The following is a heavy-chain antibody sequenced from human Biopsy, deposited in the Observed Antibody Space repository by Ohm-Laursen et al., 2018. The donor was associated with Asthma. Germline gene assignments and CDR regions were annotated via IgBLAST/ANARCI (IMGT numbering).Heavy chain of an antibody. CDR3: AKDGVTTVTTTAFDM. J-gene: IGHJ3*02. D-gene: IGHD4-17*01. CDR2: ISWNSGNI. Sequence: SLRLSCSAPGFSFDDCAMHWVRQAPGKGLEWVSSISWNSGNIDYADSVKGRFTISRDNAKNSLYLQMQSLRPEDTAFYYCAKDGVTTVTTTAFDMWGQGTMVTVAS. V-gene: IGHV3-9*01. CDR1: GFSFDDCA.